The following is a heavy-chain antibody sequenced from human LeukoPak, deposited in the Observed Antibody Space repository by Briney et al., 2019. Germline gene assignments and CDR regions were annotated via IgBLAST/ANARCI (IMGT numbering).Heavy chain of an antibody. J-gene: IGHJ4*02. CDR2: INPNSGGT. D-gene: IGHD2-21*02. V-gene: IGHV1-2*02. Sequence: GASVKVSCKASGYTFTGYYMHWVRQAPGQGLEWMGWINPNSGGTNYAQKFQGRVTMTRDTSISTAYMELSRLRSDDTAVYYCARELAYCGGDCYTIPDYWGQGTLVTVSS. CDR1: GYTFTGYY. CDR3: ARELAYCGGDCYTIPDY.